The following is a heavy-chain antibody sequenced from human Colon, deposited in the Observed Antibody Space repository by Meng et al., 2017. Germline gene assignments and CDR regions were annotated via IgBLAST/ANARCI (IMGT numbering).Heavy chain of an antibody. D-gene: IGHD2-15*01. CDR2: IVPNSGDT. CDR3: ARSTPSLDY. Sequence: QVQLVQYGHEGERPGGTVKVSCKASGYTFSDCYIHWVRQAPGQGLEWMGWIVPNSGDTNYAQKFQGRATMTRDTSISTTYMELSRLTSDDTAVYYCARSTPSLDYWGQGTLVTVSS. V-gene: IGHV1-2*02. J-gene: IGHJ4*02. CDR1: GYTFSDCY.